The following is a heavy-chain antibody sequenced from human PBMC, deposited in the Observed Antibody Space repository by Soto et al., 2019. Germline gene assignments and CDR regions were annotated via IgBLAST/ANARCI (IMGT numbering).Heavy chain of an antibody. CDR2: MNPNSGNT. CDR1: GYTFTSYD. CDR3: ARRYCSGGNCYSP. J-gene: IGHJ5*02. Sequence: GASVKVSCKASGYTFTSYDINWVRQATGQGLEWMGWMNPNSGNTVYAQKFQGRVTMTRNTSITTAYMELSSLRSEDTAVYYCARRYCSGGNCYSPWGQGTLVTVSS. D-gene: IGHD2-15*01. V-gene: IGHV1-8*01.